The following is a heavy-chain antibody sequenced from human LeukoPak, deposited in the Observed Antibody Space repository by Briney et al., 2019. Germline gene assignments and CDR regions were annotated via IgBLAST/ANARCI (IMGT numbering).Heavy chain of an antibody. Sequence: SETLSLTCAVYGGSFSGYYWSWIRQPPGKGLEWIGEINHSGSTNYNPSLNSRVTISVDTSKNQFFLKLSSVTAADTAVYYCARGYQLLSYFSYWFDPWGQGTLVTVSS. J-gene: IGHJ5*02. CDR2: INHSGST. CDR1: GGSFSGYY. V-gene: IGHV4-34*01. D-gene: IGHD2-2*01. CDR3: ARGYQLLSYFSYWFDP.